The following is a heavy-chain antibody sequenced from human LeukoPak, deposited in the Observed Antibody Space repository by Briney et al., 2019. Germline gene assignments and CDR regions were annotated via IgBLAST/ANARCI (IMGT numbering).Heavy chain of an antibody. V-gene: IGHV4-4*09. CDR2: IYTSGGT. D-gene: IGHD2-2*01. Sequence: PSETLSLTCTVSGDSISSYYWSWIRQPPGKGLEWIGYIYTSGGTNYNPSLKSRVTISVDTSKNQFSLKLSSVTAADTAVYYCARLVPAVGGVDYWGRGTLVTVSS. CDR3: ARLVPAVGGVDY. CDR1: GDSISSYY. J-gene: IGHJ4*02.